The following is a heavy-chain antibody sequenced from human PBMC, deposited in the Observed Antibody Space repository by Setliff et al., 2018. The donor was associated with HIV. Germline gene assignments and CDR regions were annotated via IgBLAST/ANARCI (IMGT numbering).Heavy chain of an antibody. D-gene: IGHD5-12*01. Sequence: ASVKVSCKASGYTFTAYYLHWVRQAPGQGLEWMGRINPNNGDTNYAQKFQGRVTMTRDTSISTAYMELSRLRSDDTAVYHCAREFGAGIRQIVAGEFYYMDVWGKGTTVTVSS. CDR3: AREFGAGIRQIVAGEFYYMDV. CDR1: GYTFTAYY. CDR2: INPNNGDT. J-gene: IGHJ6*03. V-gene: IGHV1-2*06.